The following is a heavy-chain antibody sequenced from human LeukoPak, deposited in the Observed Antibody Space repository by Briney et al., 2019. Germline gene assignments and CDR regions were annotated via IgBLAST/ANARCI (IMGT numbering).Heavy chain of an antibody. Sequence: PSETLSLTCTVSGGSISSYYWSWIRQPPGKGLEWIGYIYYSGSTNYNPSLKSRVTISVDTSKNQFSLKLSSVTAADTAVYYCARESSYGDYSYWGQGTLVTVSS. D-gene: IGHD4-17*01. CDR3: ARESSYGDYSY. CDR1: GGSISSYY. J-gene: IGHJ4*02. CDR2: IYYSGST. V-gene: IGHV4-59*01.